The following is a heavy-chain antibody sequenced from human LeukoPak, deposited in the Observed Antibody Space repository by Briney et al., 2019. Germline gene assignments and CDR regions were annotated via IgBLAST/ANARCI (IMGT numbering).Heavy chain of an antibody. J-gene: IGHJ4*02. Sequence: GGSLRLSCAASGFTFSSYWMHWVRQAPGKGLVWVSRINSDGSSTSYADSVKGRFTISRDNAKNTLYLQMNSLRAEDTAVYYCANFARYTSTAFDYWGQGTLVTVSS. D-gene: IGHD3-16*02. CDR2: INSDGSST. CDR3: ANFARYTSTAFDY. CDR1: GFTFSSYW. V-gene: IGHV3-74*01.